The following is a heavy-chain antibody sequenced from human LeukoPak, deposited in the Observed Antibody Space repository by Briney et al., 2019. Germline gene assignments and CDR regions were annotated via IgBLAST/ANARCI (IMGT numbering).Heavy chain of an antibody. J-gene: IGHJ4*02. V-gene: IGHV4-4*07. CDR3: ARTVYGSGSYYFDY. CDR1: GDSISDYY. CDR2: IYTSGST. Sequence: PSETLSLTCTVSGDSISDYYWSWIRQPAGKGLEWIGRIYTSGSTNYNPSLKSRVTMSVDTSKNQFSLKLSSVTAADTAVYYCARTVYGSGSYYFDYWGQGTLVTVSS. D-gene: IGHD3-10*01.